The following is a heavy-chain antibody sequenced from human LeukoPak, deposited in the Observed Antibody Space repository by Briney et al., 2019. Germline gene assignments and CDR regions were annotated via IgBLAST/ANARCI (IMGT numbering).Heavy chain of an antibody. CDR3: ARGPPRTTYYFYGMDV. Sequence: SETLSLTCAVYGGSFSGYYWSWIRQPPGKGLEWIGEINHSGSTNYNPSLKSRVTISVDTSKNQFSLKLSSVTAPDTAVYYCARGPPRTTYYFYGMDVWGQGTTVTVSS. J-gene: IGHJ6*02. D-gene: IGHD1-14*01. CDR2: INHSGST. V-gene: IGHV4-34*01. CDR1: GGSFSGYY.